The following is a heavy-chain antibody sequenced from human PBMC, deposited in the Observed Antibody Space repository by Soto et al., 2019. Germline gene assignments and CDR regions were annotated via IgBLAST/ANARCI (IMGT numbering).Heavy chain of an antibody. CDR3: ARDKYCSGGRCRKTWFEP. CDR2: IYDDGSA. D-gene: IGHD2-15*01. V-gene: IGHV4-59*01. Sequence: PSETLSLTCTVSGGSISCSYWSWIRHPPGKGLEWLAYIYDDGSANYNPSLKSRATISLDMSKNQFSLKLTSVTAADTAVCYCARDKYCSGGRCRKTWFEPWGQGTLVTVS. CDR1: GGSISCSY. J-gene: IGHJ5*02.